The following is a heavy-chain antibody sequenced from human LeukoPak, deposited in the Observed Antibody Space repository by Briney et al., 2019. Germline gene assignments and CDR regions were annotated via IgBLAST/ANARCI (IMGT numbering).Heavy chain of an antibody. Sequence: GGSLRLSCAASGFTFSTYAMSWVRQAPGKGLEWVSAISGSGGSTYYADSVKGRFTISRDNFENTVYLQMNSLRAEDTAVYYCAKVPSGGYSYGLLDYWGQGTLVTVSS. CDR2: ISGSGGST. CDR3: AKVPSGGYSYGLLDY. CDR1: GFTFSTYA. J-gene: IGHJ4*02. D-gene: IGHD5-18*01. V-gene: IGHV3-23*01.